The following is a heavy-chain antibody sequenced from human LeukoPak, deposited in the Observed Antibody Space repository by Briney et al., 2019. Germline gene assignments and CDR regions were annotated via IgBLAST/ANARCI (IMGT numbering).Heavy chain of an antibody. CDR3: ARAPAVCGGDCYEAFDI. CDR1: GYTFTSYG. J-gene: IGHJ3*02. Sequence: GASVKVSCKASGYTFTSYGISWVRQAPGQGLEWMGWISAYNGNTNYAQKLQGRVTMTTDTSTSTAYMELSSLRSEDTAVYYCARAPAVCGGDCYEAFDIWGQGTMVTVSS. D-gene: IGHD2-21*02. CDR2: ISAYNGNT. V-gene: IGHV1-18*01.